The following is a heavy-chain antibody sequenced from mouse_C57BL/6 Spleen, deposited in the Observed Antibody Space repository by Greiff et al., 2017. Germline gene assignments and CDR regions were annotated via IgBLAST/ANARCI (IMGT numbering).Heavy chain of an antibody. D-gene: IGHD1-1*01. CDR1: GYTFTGYW. J-gene: IGHJ4*01. CDR2: ILPGSGST. Sequence: VQLQQSGAELMKPGASVKLSCKATGYTFTGYWIEWVKQRPGHGLEWIGEILPGSGSTNYNAKFKGKATFTADTSSNTAYMQLSSLTTEDSAIYYCARRGGSPYAMDYWGQGTSVTVAS. CDR3: ARRGGSPYAMDY. V-gene: IGHV1-9*01.